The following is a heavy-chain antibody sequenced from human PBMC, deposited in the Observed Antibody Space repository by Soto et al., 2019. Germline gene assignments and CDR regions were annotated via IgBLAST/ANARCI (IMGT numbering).Heavy chain of an antibody. J-gene: IGHJ3*02. V-gene: IGHV1-58*01. CDR1: GFTFTSSA. D-gene: IGHD3-22*01. Sequence: VASVKVSCKASGFTFTSSAVQWVRQARGQRLEWIGWIVVGSGNTNYAQKFQERVTITRDMSTSTAYMELSSLRSEDTAVYYCAAVDYYDSSGYYGDAFDIWGQGTMVTVSS. CDR2: IVVGSGNT. CDR3: AAVDYYDSSGYYGDAFDI.